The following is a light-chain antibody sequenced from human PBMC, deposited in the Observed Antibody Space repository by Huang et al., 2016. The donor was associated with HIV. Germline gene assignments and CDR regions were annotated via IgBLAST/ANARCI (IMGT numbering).Light chain of an antibody. CDR3: QQYYSVPPT. J-gene: IGKJ5*01. CDR1: QNVLYSSNNKNY. V-gene: IGKV4-1*01. CDR2: WAS. Sequence: DIVMTQSPDSLAVSLGERATINCKSSQNVLYSSNNKNYLAWYQQKPGQPPKLLIYWASTRESGVPDRFSGSGSETEFTLTISSLQAEDVAVYYCQQYYSVPPTFGQGTRLEMK.